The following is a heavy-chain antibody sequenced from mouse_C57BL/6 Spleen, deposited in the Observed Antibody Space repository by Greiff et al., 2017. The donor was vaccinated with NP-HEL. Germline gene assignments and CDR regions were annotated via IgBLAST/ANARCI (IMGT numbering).Heavy chain of an antibody. J-gene: IGHJ4*01. V-gene: IGHV1-81*01. CDR3: ARFFYGNYRGNYAMDY. D-gene: IGHD2-1*01. CDR2: IYPRSGNT. Sequence: VQLQQSGAELARPGASVKLSCKASGYTFTSYGISWVKQRTGQGLEWIGEIYPRSGNTYYNEKFKGKATLTADKSSSTAYMELRSLTSEDSAVYFSARFFYGNYRGNYAMDYWGQGTSVTVSS. CDR1: GYTFTSYG.